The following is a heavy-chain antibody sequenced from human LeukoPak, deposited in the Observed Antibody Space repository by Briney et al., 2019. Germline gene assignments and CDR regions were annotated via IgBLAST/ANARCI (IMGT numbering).Heavy chain of an antibody. CDR1: GFTFSSYA. Sequence: GGSLRLSCAASGFTFSSYAMSWVRQAPGKGLEWVGRIKSKTDGGTTDYAAPVKGRFTISRDDSKNTLYLQMNSLKTEDTAVYYCTTEGSELTSNFDYWGQGTLVTVSS. CDR2: IKSKTDGGTT. J-gene: IGHJ4*02. CDR3: TTEGSELTSNFDY. D-gene: IGHD1-26*01. V-gene: IGHV3-15*01.